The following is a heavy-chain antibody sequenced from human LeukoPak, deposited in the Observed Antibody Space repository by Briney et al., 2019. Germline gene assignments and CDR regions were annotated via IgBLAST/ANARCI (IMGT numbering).Heavy chain of an antibody. CDR1: GGSLSDYS. J-gene: IGHJ4*02. CDR3: ARQGGSYYAIDD. D-gene: IGHD1-26*01. V-gene: IGHV4-34*01. Sequence: SGTLSLTCGVYGGSLSDYSWSWIRQPPGKGLEFIGEITQSVNTNYNPSLKSRVAISVDMSKNQVSLRLSSVTAADTAVYYCARQGGSYYAIDDWGQGTLVTVSS. CDR2: ITQSVNT.